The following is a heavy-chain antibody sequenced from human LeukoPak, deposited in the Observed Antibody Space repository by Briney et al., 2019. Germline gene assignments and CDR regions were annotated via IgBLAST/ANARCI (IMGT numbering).Heavy chain of an antibody. J-gene: IGHJ5*02. V-gene: IGHV4-4*02. CDR1: GGFISSGHW. D-gene: IGHD2-2*01. CDR2: IYYSGST. CDR3: ARDVGCSSISCYSPNWFDP. Sequence: PSGTLSLTCAVSGGFISSGHWWSWVRQSPGKGLEWIGYIYYSGSTNYNPSLKSRVTISVDTSKNQFSLKLSSVTAADTAVYYCARDVGCSSISCYSPNWFDPWGQGTLVTVSS.